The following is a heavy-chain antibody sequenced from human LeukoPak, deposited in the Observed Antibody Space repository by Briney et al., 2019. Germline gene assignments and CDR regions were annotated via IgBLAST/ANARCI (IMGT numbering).Heavy chain of an antibody. CDR2: INAGNGNT. D-gene: IGHD3-22*01. V-gene: IGHV1-3*01. CDR1: GYTFTSYA. J-gene: IGHJ6*02. CDR3: AKDKSRYYYDSSGYRVHNYYYGMDV. Sequence: ASVKVSCKASGYTFTSYAMHWVRQAPGQRLEWMGWINAGNGNTKYSQKFQGRVTITRDTSASTAYMELSSLRSEDTAVYYCAKDKSRYYYDSSGYRVHNYYYGMDVWGQGTTVTVSS.